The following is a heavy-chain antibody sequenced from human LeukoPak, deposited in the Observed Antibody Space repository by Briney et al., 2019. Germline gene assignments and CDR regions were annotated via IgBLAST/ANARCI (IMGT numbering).Heavy chain of an antibody. Sequence: SETLSLTCAVYGGSFSGYYWSWIRQPPGKGLEWIGEINHSGSTNYNPSLKSRVTISVDTSKNQFSLKLSSVTAADTAVYYCARGREVTPPIIADPDFDYWGQGTLVTVSS. J-gene: IGHJ4*02. CDR1: GGSFSGYY. CDR2: INHSGST. D-gene: IGHD6-13*01. V-gene: IGHV4-34*01. CDR3: ARGREVTPPIIADPDFDY.